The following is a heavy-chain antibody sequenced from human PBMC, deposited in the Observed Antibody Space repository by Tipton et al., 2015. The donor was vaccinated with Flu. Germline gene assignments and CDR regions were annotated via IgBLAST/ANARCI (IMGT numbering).Heavy chain of an antibody. CDR2: ISAYNGNT. Sequence: QLVQSGAEVKKPGAPVKVSCKASGYTFTSYGISWVRQAPGQGLEWMGWISAYNGNTNYAQKLQGRVTMTTDTSTSTVYMELSSLRSEDTAVYYCARDEAIVGPYYYMDVWGKGTTVTVSS. CDR1: GYTFTSYG. D-gene: IGHD3-22*01. CDR3: ARDEAIVGPYYYMDV. J-gene: IGHJ6*03. V-gene: IGHV1-18*04.